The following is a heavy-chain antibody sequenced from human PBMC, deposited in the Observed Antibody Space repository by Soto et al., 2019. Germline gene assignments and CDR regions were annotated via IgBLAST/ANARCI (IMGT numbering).Heavy chain of an antibody. CDR2: IPHDRGAT. D-gene: IGHD6-13*01. J-gene: IGHJ5*02. V-gene: IGHV3-30*18. Sequence: QVQLVESGGGVVQSGRSLRLSCAASGFTFSTSGMHWIRQAPGKGLEWVAMIPHDRGATYYVDSVKGQFTISRDTDKNTLHLQMDSLRPEDTATYYCAKDWGSSGWYNWFDPWGQGTLVTVSS. CDR1: GFTFSTSG. CDR3: AKDWGSSGWYNWFDP.